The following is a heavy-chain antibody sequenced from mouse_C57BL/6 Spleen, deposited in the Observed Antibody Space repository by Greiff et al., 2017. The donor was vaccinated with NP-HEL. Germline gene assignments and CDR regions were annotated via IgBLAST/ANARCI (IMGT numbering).Heavy chain of an antibody. CDR1: GYAFSSSW. CDR2: IYPGDGDT. CDR3: ARRITTVVATRSYAMDY. D-gene: IGHD1-1*01. V-gene: IGHV1-82*01. J-gene: IGHJ4*01. Sequence: VQLQQSGPELVKPGASVKISCKASGYAFSSSWMNWVKQRPGKGLEWIGRIYPGDGDTNYNGKFKGKATLTADKSSSTAYMQLSSLTSEDSAVYFCARRITTVVATRSYAMDYWGQGTSVTVSS.